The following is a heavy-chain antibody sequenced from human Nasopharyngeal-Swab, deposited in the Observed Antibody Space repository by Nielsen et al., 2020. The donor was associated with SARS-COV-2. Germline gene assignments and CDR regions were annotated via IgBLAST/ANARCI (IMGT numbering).Heavy chain of an antibody. V-gene: IGHV1-46*01. CDR2: IKSSGGTT. D-gene: IGHD1-14*01. J-gene: IGHJ6*02. Sequence: ASVKVSCKASGYTFTSYYMHWVRQAPGQGLEWMGIIKSSGGTTRYAQKFQGRVTMTRDTSTSTVYMELSSLRSEDTALYYCAREWEPELTRQTFYYYYGMDVWGQGTTVTVSS. CDR3: AREWEPELTRQTFYYYYGMDV. CDR1: GYTFTSYY.